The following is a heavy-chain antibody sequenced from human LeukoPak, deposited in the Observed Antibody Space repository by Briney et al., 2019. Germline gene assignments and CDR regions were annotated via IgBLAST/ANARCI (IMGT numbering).Heavy chain of an antibody. Sequence: SETLSLTCAVYGGSFSGYYWSWIRQPPGKGLEWIGEINHSGSTNYNPSLKSRVTISVDTSKNQFSLKLTSVTAADTAVYYCARDSYSSGYYTNFDYWGQGTLVTVSS. CDR3: ARDSYSSGYYTNFDY. J-gene: IGHJ4*02. V-gene: IGHV4-34*01. D-gene: IGHD3-22*01. CDR2: INHSGST. CDR1: GGSFSGYY.